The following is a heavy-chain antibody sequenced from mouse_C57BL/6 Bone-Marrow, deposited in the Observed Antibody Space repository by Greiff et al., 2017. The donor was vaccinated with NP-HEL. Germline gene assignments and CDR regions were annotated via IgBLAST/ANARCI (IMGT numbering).Heavy chain of an antibody. D-gene: IGHD1-1*01. V-gene: IGHV1-80*01. Sequence: VQLQQSGAELVKPGASVKISCKASGYAFSSYWMNWVKQRPGKGLEWIGQIYPGDGDTNYNGKFKGKATLTADKSSSTAYMQLSSLTSEDSAIYFCARYYGSSYYFDYWGQGTTLTVSS. CDR3: ARYYGSSYYFDY. J-gene: IGHJ2*01. CDR2: IYPGDGDT. CDR1: GYAFSSYW.